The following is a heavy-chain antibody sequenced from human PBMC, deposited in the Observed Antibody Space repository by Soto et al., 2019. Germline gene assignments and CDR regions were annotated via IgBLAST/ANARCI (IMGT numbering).Heavy chain of an antibody. D-gene: IGHD1-26*01. CDR2: IYYTGNT. CDR1: GGSINTYY. CDR3: GRVKGGNFHRGLYLVDC. V-gene: IGHV4-59*01. Sequence: PSETLSLTCSVSGGSINTYYWSWIRQSPGKGLEWIGSIYYTGNTNYNPSFRSRVTISVDTSKNQFSLGLTSVSAADTAVYYCGRVKGGNFHRGLYLVDCWGQGTLVTVSS. J-gene: IGHJ4*02.